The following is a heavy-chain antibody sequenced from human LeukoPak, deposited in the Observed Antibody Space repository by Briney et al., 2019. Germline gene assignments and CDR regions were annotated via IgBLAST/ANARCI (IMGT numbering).Heavy chain of an antibody. D-gene: IGHD6-13*01. Sequence: GGSLRLSCAASGFTFSSYGMHWVRQAPGKGLEWVAVISYDGSNKYYADSVKGRFTISRDNSKNTLYLQMNSLRAEDTAVYYCAKGTYSSSWYGGYYMDVWGKGTTVTVSS. V-gene: IGHV3-30*18. CDR1: GFTFSSYG. CDR2: ISYDGSNK. CDR3: AKGTYSSSWYGGYYMDV. J-gene: IGHJ6*03.